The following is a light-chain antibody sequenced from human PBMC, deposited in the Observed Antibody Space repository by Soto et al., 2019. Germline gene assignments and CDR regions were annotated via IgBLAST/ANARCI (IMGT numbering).Light chain of an antibody. V-gene: IGKV3-11*01. J-gene: IGKJ4*01. Sequence: EIVLTQSPATLSLSPGERATLSCRASQSVSSYLAWYQQKSGQAPRLLIFDASNRATGIPARFSGSGSGTDFTLTISSLEPEDFAVYYCQQRRNWPPTCGGGTKVEIK. CDR3: QQRRNWPPT. CDR2: DAS. CDR1: QSVSSY.